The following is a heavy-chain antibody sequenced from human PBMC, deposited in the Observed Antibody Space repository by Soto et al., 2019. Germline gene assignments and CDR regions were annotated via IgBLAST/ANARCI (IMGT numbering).Heavy chain of an antibody. Sequence: SETLSLTCTVSGGSISSDDYYWSWIRQHPGKGLEWTGYIYYSGSTYYNPSLKSRVTISVDTSKNQFSLKLSSVTAADTAVYYCARSGLEGRELDYWGQGTLVTVSS. D-gene: IGHD1-1*01. J-gene: IGHJ4*02. CDR2: IYYSGST. V-gene: IGHV4-31*03. CDR3: ARSGLEGRELDY. CDR1: GGSISSDDYY.